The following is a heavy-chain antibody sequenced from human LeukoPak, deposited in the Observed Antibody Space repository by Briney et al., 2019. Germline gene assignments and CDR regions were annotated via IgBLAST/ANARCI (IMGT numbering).Heavy chain of an antibody. J-gene: IGHJ4*02. CDR1: GGTFSSYA. CDR2: IIPIFGTA. Sequence: SLKVSCKASGGTFSSYAISWVRQAPGQGLEWMGGIIPIFGTANYAQKFQGRVTITADKSTSTAYMELSSLRSEDTAVYYCARDGSSGWYVYFDYWGQGTLVTVSS. CDR3: ARDGSSGWYVYFDY. V-gene: IGHV1-69*06. D-gene: IGHD6-19*01.